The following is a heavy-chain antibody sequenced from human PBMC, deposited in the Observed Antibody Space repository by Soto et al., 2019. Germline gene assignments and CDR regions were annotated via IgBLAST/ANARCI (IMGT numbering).Heavy chain of an antibody. CDR3: ARDLGGYMDV. CDR1: GDSVFTNSAAA. D-gene: IGHD6-25*01. V-gene: IGHV6-1*01. J-gene: IGHJ6*02. Sequence: QVQLQPSGPGLVKPSQTLSLTCAISGDSVFTNSAAAWNWIRQSPSRGLEWLGRTFYRSKWYHDYSSSVRSRININPDTAKTQFSLQLKSVTPEDTAVYYCARDLGGYMDVWGQGTTVTVSS. CDR2: TFYRSKWYH.